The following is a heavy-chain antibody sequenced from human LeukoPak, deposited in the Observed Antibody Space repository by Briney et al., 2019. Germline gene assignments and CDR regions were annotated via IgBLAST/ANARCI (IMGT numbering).Heavy chain of an antibody. V-gene: IGHV4-59*12. CDR1: GGSISSYY. J-gene: IGHJ6*03. CDR2: IFYSGTT. CDR3: ARGGSLGYCSGGSCREYYMDV. Sequence: SETLSLTCTVSGGSISSYYWSWIRQPPGKGLEWIGFIFYSGTTNYNPSLKSRVTISVDTSKNQFSLKLSSVTAADTAVYYCARGGSLGYCSGGSCREYYMDVWGKGTTVTVSS. D-gene: IGHD2-15*01.